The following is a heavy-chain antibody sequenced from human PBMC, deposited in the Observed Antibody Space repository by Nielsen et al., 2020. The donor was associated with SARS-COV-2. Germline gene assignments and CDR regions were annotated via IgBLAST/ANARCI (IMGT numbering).Heavy chain of an antibody. CDR1: GYTFTSYY. V-gene: IGHV1-46*01. CDR2: INPSGGSA. D-gene: IGHD7-27*01. CDR3: ARLLPGEYFDY. Sequence: ASVKVSCKASGYTFTSYYMHWVRQAPGQGLEWMGIINPSGGSASYAQKFQGRVTMTRDTSTSTVFMELSSLRSEDTAVYYCARLLPGEYFDYWGQGTLVTVSS. J-gene: IGHJ4*02.